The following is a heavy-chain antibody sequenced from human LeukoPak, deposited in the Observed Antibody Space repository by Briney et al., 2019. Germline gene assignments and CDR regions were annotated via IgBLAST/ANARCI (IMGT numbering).Heavy chain of an antibody. CDR2: ISYDGSNR. CDR3: ARGPSARFFGVAKGAFDI. J-gene: IGHJ3*02. Sequence: GGSLRLSCAASGFTFSTYAMHWVRQAPGKGLEWVAVISYDGSNRYFADSVKGRFTISRDNSKNTLDLQMNSLRAEDTAVYYCARGPSARFFGVAKGAFDIWGQGTMVTVSS. D-gene: IGHD3-3*01. V-gene: IGHV3-30*01. CDR1: GFTFSTYA.